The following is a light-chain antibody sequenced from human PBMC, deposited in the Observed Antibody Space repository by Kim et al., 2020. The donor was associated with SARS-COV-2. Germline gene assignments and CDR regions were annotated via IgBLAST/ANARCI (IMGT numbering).Light chain of an antibody. V-gene: IGKV3-20*01. CDR1: QSVSSSY. CDR3: QQYGSSPRT. Sequence: EIVLTQSPGTLSLSPGERATLSCRASQSVSSSYLSWYQQKPGQAPRLLIYGASSRATGIPVRFSGSGSGTDFTLTISRLEAEDFAVYYCQQYGSSPRTFGQGTKVEIK. CDR2: GAS. J-gene: IGKJ1*01.